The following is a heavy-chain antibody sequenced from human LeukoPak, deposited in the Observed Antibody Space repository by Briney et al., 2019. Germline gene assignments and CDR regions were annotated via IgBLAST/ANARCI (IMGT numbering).Heavy chain of an antibody. CDR2: IYYSGST. CDR1: GGSISSYY. J-gene: IGHJ5*02. V-gene: IGHV4-59*08. CDR3: ARHLPAPTYYDFWSGYSNWFDP. Sequence: PSETLSLTCTVSGGSISSYYWSWIRQPPGKGLEWIGYIYYSGSTNYNPSLKSRVTISVDTSKNQFSLKLSSVTAADTAVYYCARHLPAPTYYDFWSGYSNWFDPWGQGTLVTVSS. D-gene: IGHD3-3*01.